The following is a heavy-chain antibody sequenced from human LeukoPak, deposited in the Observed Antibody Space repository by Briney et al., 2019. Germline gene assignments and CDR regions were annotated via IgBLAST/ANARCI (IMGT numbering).Heavy chain of an antibody. V-gene: IGHV4-34*01. CDR1: GGSFSGYY. CDR3: ARSKYYYGSGSYLSPEPLYYYYGMDV. D-gene: IGHD3-10*01. J-gene: IGHJ6*04. CDR2: INHSGSI. Sequence: SETLSLTCAVYGGSFSGYYWSWIRQPPGKGLEWIGEINHSGSINYNPSLKSRVTISVDTSKNQFSLKLSSVTAADTAVYYCARSKYYYGSGSYLSPEPLYYYYGMDVWGKGTTVTVSS.